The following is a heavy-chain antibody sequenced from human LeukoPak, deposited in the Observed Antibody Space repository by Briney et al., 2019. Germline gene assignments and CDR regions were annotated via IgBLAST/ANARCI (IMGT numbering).Heavy chain of an antibody. D-gene: IGHD6-19*01. J-gene: IGHJ4*02. Sequence: HPGGSLRLSCAASGFTLSSNYMSWVRQAPGKGLEWVSVIYSGGSTYYADSVKGRFTISRDNSKNTLYLQMKSLRAEDTAVYYCARGSRSSGWSDYWGQGTLVTVSS. CDR2: IYSGGST. CDR1: GFTLSSNY. CDR3: ARGSRSSGWSDY. V-gene: IGHV3-53*01.